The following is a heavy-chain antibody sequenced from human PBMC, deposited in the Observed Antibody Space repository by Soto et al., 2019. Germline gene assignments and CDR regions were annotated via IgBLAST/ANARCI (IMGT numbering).Heavy chain of an antibody. D-gene: IGHD1-7*01. Sequence: QVQLVESGGGVVQPGRSLRLSCAASGFTFSSYGMHWVRQAPGKGLEWVAVISYDGSNKYYADSEKGRFTISRDNSKNTLYLQMNSLRAEDTAVYYCAKMELPDLYYYGMDVWGQGTTVTVSS. CDR1: GFTFSSYG. J-gene: IGHJ6*02. V-gene: IGHV3-30*18. CDR2: ISYDGSNK. CDR3: AKMELPDLYYYGMDV.